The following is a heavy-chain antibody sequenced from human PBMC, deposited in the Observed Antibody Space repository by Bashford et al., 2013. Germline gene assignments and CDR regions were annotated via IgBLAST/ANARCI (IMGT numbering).Heavy chain of an antibody. D-gene: IGHD3-16*02. CDR3: AADPTYDNVWGSYRYDRFES. CDR2: IVAGSGST. Sequence: WVRQAPGQRLEWLGWIVAGSGSTNYAQKFQERVTITRDLSTGTAYMELSSLRSGDTAVYYCAADPTYDNVWGSYRYDRFESWGQGTLVTVSS. J-gene: IGHJ4*02. V-gene: IGHV1-58*01.